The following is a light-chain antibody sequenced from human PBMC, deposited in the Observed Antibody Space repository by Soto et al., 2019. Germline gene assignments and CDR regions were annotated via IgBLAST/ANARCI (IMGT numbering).Light chain of an antibody. J-gene: IGKJ1*01. V-gene: IGKV3-20*01. CDR1: QSVDSAF. CDR2: GAS. Sequence: TESPSTLSASIGDRVTITCRASQSVDSAFFAWYQQKPGQAPRLLLYGASNRVPGIPDRFSGSGSGADGTLTISKLETEDGSVYYCQQYNNSTETFGRGTKVDIK. CDR3: QQYNNSTET.